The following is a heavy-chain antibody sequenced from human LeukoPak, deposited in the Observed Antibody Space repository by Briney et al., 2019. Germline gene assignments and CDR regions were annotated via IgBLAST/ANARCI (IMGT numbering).Heavy chain of an antibody. CDR3: ARLSDY. V-gene: IGHV4-39*01. CDR2: INYSGTT. Sequence: PSETLSLTCTVSAGAISSDNYYWGWIRQPPGKGLEWIGSINYSGTTYYNPSLKSRVRISVDTSRTQFSLRLSSVTAADTAVYYCARLSDYWGQGTLVTVSS. J-gene: IGHJ4*02. CDR1: AGAISSDNYY.